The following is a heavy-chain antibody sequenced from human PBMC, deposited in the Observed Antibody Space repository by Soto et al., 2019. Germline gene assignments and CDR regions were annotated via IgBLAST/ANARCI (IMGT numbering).Heavy chain of an antibody. V-gene: IGHV4-4*07. CDR2: VYSSGTT. Sequence: PSETLSLTCSVSGGSINSYWWSWIRRPAGKGLEWIGRVYSSGTTDYNPSLNSRATLSVETSKNQFSLKLSSVTAADTAVYYCARDIGSYAYGEGYWGQGIQVTVSS. J-gene: IGHJ4*02. D-gene: IGHD3-10*01. CDR1: GGSINSYW. CDR3: ARDIGSYAYGEGY.